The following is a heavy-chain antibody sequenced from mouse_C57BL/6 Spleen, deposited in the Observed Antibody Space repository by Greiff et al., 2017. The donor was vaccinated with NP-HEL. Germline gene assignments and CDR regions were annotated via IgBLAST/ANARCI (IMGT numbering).Heavy chain of an antibody. J-gene: IGHJ1*03. CDR2: ISSGGSYT. Sequence: EVNVVESGEDLVKPGGSLKLSCAASGFTFSSYGMSWVRQTPDKRLEWVASISSGGSYTYYPDSVKGRFTISSENTKNTLNLQMSSLKSENKAMDYCERYSNWDRWYFDVWGTGTTVTVSS. CDR3: ERYSNWDRWYFDV. D-gene: IGHD4-1*01. V-gene: IGHV5-6*01. CDR1: GFTFSSYG.